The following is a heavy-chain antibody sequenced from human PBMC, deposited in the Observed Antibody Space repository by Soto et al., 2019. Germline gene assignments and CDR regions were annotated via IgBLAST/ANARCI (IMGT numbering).Heavy chain of an antibody. CDR3: AIDKNDYGDSQPNYFDY. CDR2: ISGSGGST. Sequence: PGGSLRLSCAASGFTFSSYAMSWVRQAPGKGLEWVSAISGSGGSTYYADSVKGRFTISRDNSKNTLYLQMNSLRAEDTAVYYCAIDKNDYGDSQPNYFDYWGQGTLVTVSS. J-gene: IGHJ4*02. CDR1: GFTFSSYA. D-gene: IGHD4-17*01. V-gene: IGHV3-23*01.